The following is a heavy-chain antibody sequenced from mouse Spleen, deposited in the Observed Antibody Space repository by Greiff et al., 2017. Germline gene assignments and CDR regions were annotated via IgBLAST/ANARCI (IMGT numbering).Heavy chain of an antibody. CDR2: IDPNRGGT. CDR1: GYTFTSYW. J-gene: IGHJ1*01. D-gene: IGHD1-2*01. CDR3: ATHYYGYWYFDV. V-gene: IGHV1-62-3*01. Sequence: QVQLQQPGAELVKPGASVKLSCKASGYTFTSYWMHWVKQRPGRGLEWIGRIDPNRGGTKYNEKFKSKATLTVDKPSSTAYMQLKSLTSEDSAVYYCATHYYGYWYFDVWGAGTTVTVSS.